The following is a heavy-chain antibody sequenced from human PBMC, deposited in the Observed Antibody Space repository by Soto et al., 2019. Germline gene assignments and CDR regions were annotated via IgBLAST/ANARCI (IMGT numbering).Heavy chain of an antibody. CDR3: ARGHYYDSSGCNDY. CDR2: ISNDGSNE. Sequence: QVQLVESGGGVVQPGKSLRLSCAASGFTFNNYAMHWVRQAPGKGLEWVAIISNDGSNEDYADSVKGRFSISRDNSENTLSLQMNSLRAEDTAVYYCARGHYYDSSGCNDYWGQGTLVTVSS. D-gene: IGHD3-22*01. V-gene: IGHV3-30-3*01. CDR1: GFTFNNYA. J-gene: IGHJ4*02.